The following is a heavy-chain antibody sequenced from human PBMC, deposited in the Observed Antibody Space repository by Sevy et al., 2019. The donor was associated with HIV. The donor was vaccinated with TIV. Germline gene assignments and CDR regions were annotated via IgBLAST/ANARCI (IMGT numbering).Heavy chain of an antibody. V-gene: IGHV3-21*06. J-gene: IGHJ4*02. CDR1: GFTFSVYS. CDR2: ISGSSTYI. CDR3: ARSYYDSRGYSTFDY. Sequence: GGSLRLSCAASGFTFSVYSMSWVRQAPGKGLEWVSSISGSSTYIYHAGSVKGRFTISRDNAKNTLYQQMNSLRVEDTAVYYWARSYYDSRGYSTFDYWGQGTLVTVSS. D-gene: IGHD3-22*01.